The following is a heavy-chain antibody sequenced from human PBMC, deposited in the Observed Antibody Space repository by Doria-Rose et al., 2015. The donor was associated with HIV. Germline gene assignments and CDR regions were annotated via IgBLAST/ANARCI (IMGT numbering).Heavy chain of an antibody. Sequence: QLVQSGAEVKKPGASVKVSCKASGYTFTNYYMHWVRQAPGQGLEWMGIVNLSGESATYAQEFQGRITMTRDTSTSTVYVELRSLRSDDAAVYYCARAPGYSRQFAFWGQGTLVTDFS. CDR3: ARAPGYSRQFAF. CDR2: VNLSGESA. D-gene: IGHD2-21*01. CDR1: GYTFTNYY. J-gene: IGHJ4*02. V-gene: IGHV1-46*01.